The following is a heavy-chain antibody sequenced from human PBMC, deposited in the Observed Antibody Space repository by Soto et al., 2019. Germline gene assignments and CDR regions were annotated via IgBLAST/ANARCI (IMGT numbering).Heavy chain of an antibody. Sequence: EVQLLESGGGLVQPGGSLRLSCAASGFTFSNYAMSWVRQAPGKGLEWVSSIHGSGAGTYYADSVKGRFTVTRDDSKETLDLQMSRLTADDTAVYYCAKDAVARNGGWDWFDPWGQGTLVNVAS. V-gene: IGHV3-23*01. J-gene: IGHJ5*02. CDR1: GFTFSNYA. D-gene: IGHD6-19*01. CDR2: IHGSGAGT. CDR3: AKDAVARNGGWDWFDP.